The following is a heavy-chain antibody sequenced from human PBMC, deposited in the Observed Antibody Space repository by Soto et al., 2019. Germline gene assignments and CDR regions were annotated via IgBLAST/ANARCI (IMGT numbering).Heavy chain of an antibody. CDR1: GGSISSGGYY. V-gene: IGHV4-31*03. CDR2: IYYSGST. CDR3: ARESGGNSPRLDYYYYYYMDV. Sequence: QVQLQESGPGLVKPSQTLSLTCTVSGGSISSGGYYWSWIRQHPGKGLVWIGYIYYSGSTYYNPSLKSRVTISVDTSKSQFSLKLSSVTAADTAVYYCARESGGNSPRLDYYYYYYMDVWGKGTTVTVSS. J-gene: IGHJ6*03. D-gene: IGHD3-10*01.